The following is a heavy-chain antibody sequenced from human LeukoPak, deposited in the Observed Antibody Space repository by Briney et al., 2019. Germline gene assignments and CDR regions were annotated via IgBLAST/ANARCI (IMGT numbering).Heavy chain of an antibody. CDR1: GGSFSGYY. CDR2: INHSGST. J-gene: IGHJ6*03. Sequence: PSETLSLTCAVYGGSFSGYYWSWIRQPPGKGLEWIGEINHSGSTNYNPSLKSRATISVDTSKNQFSLKLSSVTAADTAVHYCARGSNFWSGYYRGYYYYMDVWGKGTTVTVSS. D-gene: IGHD3-3*01. V-gene: IGHV4-34*01. CDR3: ARGSNFWSGYYRGYYYYMDV.